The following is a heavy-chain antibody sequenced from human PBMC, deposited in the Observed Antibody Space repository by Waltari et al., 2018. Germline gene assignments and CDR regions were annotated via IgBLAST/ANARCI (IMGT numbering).Heavy chain of an antibody. CDR2: IHGSGRS. Sequence: QVQLQESGPGLVKPSGTLSVTCAVSADSMSPTYWWSWVRQPPGKGLEWSGQIHGSGRSNYNPSLESRVTVSIDTSTNQVSLRVTSATAADTAVYYCARDRGRGLFLDSWGQGTLVTVSP. J-gene: IGHJ4*02. CDR1: ADSMSPTYW. V-gene: IGHV4-4*02. D-gene: IGHD2-15*01. CDR3: ARDRGRGLFLDS.